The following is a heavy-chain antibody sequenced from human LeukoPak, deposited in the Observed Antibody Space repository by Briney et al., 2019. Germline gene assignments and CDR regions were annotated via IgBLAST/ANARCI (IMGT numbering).Heavy chain of an antibody. V-gene: IGHV4-30-2*01. J-gene: IGHJ6*02. Sequence: SETLSLTCAVSGGSISSGGYSWSWIRQPPGKGLEWIGYIYHSGSTYYNPSLKSRVTISVDRSKNQFSLKLSSVTAADTAVYYCARTHPDGMDVWGQGTTVTVSS. CDR2: IYHSGST. CDR3: ARTHPDGMDV. CDR1: GGSISSGGYS.